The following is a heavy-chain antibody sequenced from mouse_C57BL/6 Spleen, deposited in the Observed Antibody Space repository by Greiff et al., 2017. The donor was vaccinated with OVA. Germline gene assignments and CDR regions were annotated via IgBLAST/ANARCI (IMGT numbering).Heavy chain of an antibody. CDR3: ARSCYDGYYVYYFDY. CDR1: GYAFSSSW. CDR2: IYPGDGDT. D-gene: IGHD2-3*01. V-gene: IGHV1-82*01. Sequence: VKLMESGPELVKPGASVKISCKASGYAFSSSWMNWVKQRPGKGLEWIGRIYPGDGDTNYNGKFKGKATLTADKSSSTAYMQLSSLTSEDSAVYFCARSCYDGYYVYYFDYWGQGTTRTVSS. J-gene: IGHJ2*01.